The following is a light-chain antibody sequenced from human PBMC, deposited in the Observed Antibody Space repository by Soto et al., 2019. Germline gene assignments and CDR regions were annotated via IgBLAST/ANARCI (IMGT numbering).Light chain of an antibody. CDR2: LEGSGSY. CDR3: ETWDSNTHV. J-gene: IGLJ3*02. Sequence: QAVVTQSSSASASLGSSVKLTCTLSSGHSSYIIASHQQQPVKAPRYLMKLEGSGSYNKGSGVPDRFSGSSSGADRYLTISNLQFEDEADYYCETWDSNTHVFGGGTKLTVL. V-gene: IGLV4-60*02. CDR1: SGHSSYI.